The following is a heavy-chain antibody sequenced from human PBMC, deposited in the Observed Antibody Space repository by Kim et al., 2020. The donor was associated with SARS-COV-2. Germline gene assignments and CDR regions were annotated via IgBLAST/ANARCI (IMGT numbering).Heavy chain of an antibody. CDR3: ARDRLRYSSSWYGLMDV. J-gene: IGHJ6*02. CDR2: INAGNGNT. CDR1: GYTFTSYA. Sequence: ASVKVSCKASGYTFTSYAMHWVRQAPGQRLEWMGWINAGNGNTKYSQKFQGRVTITRDTSASTAYMELSSLRSEDTAVYYCARDRLRYSSSWYGLMDVWGQGTTVTVSS. V-gene: IGHV1-3*01. D-gene: IGHD6-13*01.